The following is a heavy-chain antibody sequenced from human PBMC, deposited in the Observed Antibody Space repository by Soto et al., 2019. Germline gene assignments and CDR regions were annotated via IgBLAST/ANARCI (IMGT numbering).Heavy chain of an antibody. CDR1: GYTFTYRY. D-gene: IGHD2-2*01. Sequence: SCKASGYTFTYRYLHWVRQAPGQALEWMGWITPYSGSTNYNPSLKSRVTISVDTSKNQFSLKLSSVTAADTAVYYCARLIENQLLFDYWGQ. CDR2: ITPYSGST. J-gene: IGHJ4*02. CDR3: ARLIENQLLFDY. V-gene: IGHV4-59*08.